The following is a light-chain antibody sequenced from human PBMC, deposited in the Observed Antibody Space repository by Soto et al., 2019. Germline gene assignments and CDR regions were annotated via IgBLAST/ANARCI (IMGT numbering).Light chain of an antibody. CDR3: CSYAGSTTFV. V-gene: IGLV2-23*03. CDR1: SSDVGFYDL. CDR2: EGS. Sequence: QSALTQPASVSGSAGQSITISCTGTSSDVGFYDLVSWYQHHPGKAPKLMIYEGSKRPSGVSTRFSGSKSGNTASLTISGLQAEDEADYYCCSYAGSTTFVFGGGTKVTVL. J-gene: IGLJ3*02.